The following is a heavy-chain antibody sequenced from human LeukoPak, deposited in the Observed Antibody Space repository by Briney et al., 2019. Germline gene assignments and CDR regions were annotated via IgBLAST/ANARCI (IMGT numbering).Heavy chain of an antibody. J-gene: IGHJ4*02. D-gene: IGHD3-22*01. CDR1: GGSISSSSYY. CDR2: IYYSGST. V-gene: IGHV4-39*07. Sequence: PSETLSLTCTVSGGSISSSSYYWGWIRQPPGKGLEWIGSIYYSGSTYYNPSLKSRVTISVDTSKNQFSLKLSSVTAADTAVYYCARKGYDSSGYYFDYWGQGTLVTVSS. CDR3: ARKGYDSSGYYFDY.